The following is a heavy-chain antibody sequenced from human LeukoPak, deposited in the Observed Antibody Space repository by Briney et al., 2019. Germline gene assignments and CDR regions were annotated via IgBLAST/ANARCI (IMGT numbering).Heavy chain of an antibody. CDR2: ISWNSGSI. J-gene: IGHJ6*02. V-gene: IGHV3-9*01. CDR3: AKVLGYCSSTSCYGMDV. Sequence: PGRSLRLSCAASGFTFDDYAMHWVRQAPGKGLEWVSGISWNSGSIGYADSVKGRFTISRDNAKNSLYLQMNSLRAEDTALYYCAKVLGYCSSTSCYGMDVWGQGTTVTVSS. CDR1: GFTFDDYA. D-gene: IGHD2-2*01.